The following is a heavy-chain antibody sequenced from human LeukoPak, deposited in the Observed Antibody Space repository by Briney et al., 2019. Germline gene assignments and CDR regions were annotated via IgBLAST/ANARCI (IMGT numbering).Heavy chain of an antibody. Sequence: GGSLRLSCAASGFTFSNYAMSWVRQAPGKGPEWVSGISGSGGDTYYADSVKGRFSISRDNSENTVSLQMNSLRVEDTAVYYCARQAPYYYDSTGYPHPLFDIWGQGTRVTVSS. CDR1: GFTFSNYA. D-gene: IGHD3-22*01. J-gene: IGHJ3*02. CDR3: ARQAPYYYDSTGYPHPLFDI. CDR2: ISGSGGDT. V-gene: IGHV3-23*01.